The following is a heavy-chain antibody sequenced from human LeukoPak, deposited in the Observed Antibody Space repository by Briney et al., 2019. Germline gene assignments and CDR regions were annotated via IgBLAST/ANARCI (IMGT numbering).Heavy chain of an antibody. V-gene: IGHV4-39*07. J-gene: IGHJ6*02. CDR2: IYYSGST. D-gene: IGHD1-26*01. Sequence: SETLSLTCTVSDGSLSSSSHYWAWIRQPPGKGLEWIGTIYYSGSTYYNLSLRTRVTILVDKSKNQFSLQLNSVTPEDTAVYYCARDWSGTSGSYYYYYGMDVWGQGTTVTVSS. CDR1: DGSLSSSSHY. CDR3: ARDWSGTSGSYYYYYGMDV.